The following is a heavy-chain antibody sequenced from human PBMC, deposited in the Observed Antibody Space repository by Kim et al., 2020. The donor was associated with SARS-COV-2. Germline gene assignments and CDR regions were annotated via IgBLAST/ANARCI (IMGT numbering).Heavy chain of an antibody. J-gene: IGHJ4*02. V-gene: IGHV4-34*01. CDR1: GGSFSGYY. CDR3: AGPYGSGSYYFNY. D-gene: IGHD3-10*01. Sequence: SETLSLTCAVYGGSFSGYYWSWIRQPPGKGLEWIGEINHSGSTNYNPSLKSRVTISVDTSKNQFSLKLSSVTAADTAVYYCAGPYGSGSYYFNYWGQGTLVTVSS. CDR2: INHSGST.